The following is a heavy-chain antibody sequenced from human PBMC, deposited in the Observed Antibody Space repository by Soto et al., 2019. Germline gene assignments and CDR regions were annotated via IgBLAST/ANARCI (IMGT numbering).Heavy chain of an antibody. D-gene: IGHD2-15*01. V-gene: IGHV3-23*01. Sequence: GGSLRLSCAASGFTFSSYAMSWVRQAPGKGLEWVSAISGSGGSTYYADSVKGRFTISRDNSKNTLYLQMNSLRAEDTAVYYCAKVPPGVVAATGYFDYWGQGTLVTVSS. CDR1: GFTFSSYA. CDR2: ISGSGGST. CDR3: AKVPPGVVAATGYFDY. J-gene: IGHJ4*02.